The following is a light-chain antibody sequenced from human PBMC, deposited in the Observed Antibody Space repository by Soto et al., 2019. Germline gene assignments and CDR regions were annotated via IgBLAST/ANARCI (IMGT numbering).Light chain of an antibody. CDR1: QIVTSSQ. V-gene: IGKV3-20*01. Sequence: IVLTQSPVTLSFSPCEGVTLSCSSGQIVTSSQLAWYQQKPGQAPRLLVFGASSRVLGIPDRFSGSGSGTDFTLTISRLEPEDFAVYYCHHYGSSPLTFGQGTRLEIK. CDR3: HHYGSSPLT. CDR2: GAS. J-gene: IGKJ5*01.